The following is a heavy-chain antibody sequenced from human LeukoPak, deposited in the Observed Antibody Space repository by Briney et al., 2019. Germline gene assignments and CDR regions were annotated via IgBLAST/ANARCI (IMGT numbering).Heavy chain of an antibody. J-gene: IGHJ4*02. CDR2: ISSSASTI. CDR3: ARLHSSSWSLFAY. Sequence: GGSLRLSCAASGFSLSSYEMNWVRQAPGKGLEWVSYISSSASTIYYADSVKGRFTISRDNAKNSLYLQMNSLGAEDTAVYYCARLHSSSWSLFAYWGQGTLVTVSS. V-gene: IGHV3-48*03. D-gene: IGHD6-13*01. CDR1: GFSLSSYE.